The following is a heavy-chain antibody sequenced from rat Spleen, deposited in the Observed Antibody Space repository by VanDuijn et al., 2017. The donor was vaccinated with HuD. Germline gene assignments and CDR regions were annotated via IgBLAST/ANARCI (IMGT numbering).Heavy chain of an antibody. Sequence: EVQLVESGGKLVQPGNSLKLSCAASGFTFSDYAMAWVRQSPKKGLEWVATIIYDGSSTYYRDSVKGRFTISRDNAKSTLYLQMDSLRSEDTATCYCAREADIPFHYFDYWGQGVMVTVSS. D-gene: IGHD2-3*01. CDR3: AREADIPFHYFDY. V-gene: IGHV5-17*01. J-gene: IGHJ2*01. CDR2: IIYDGSST. CDR1: GFTFSDYA.